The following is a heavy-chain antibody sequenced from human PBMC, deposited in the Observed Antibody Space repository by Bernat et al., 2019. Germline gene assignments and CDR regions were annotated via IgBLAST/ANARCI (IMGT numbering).Heavy chain of an antibody. V-gene: IGHV3-74*01. D-gene: IGHD6-6*01. J-gene: IGHJ4*02. CDR3: AKAEYSSSSRHFDY. CDR1: GLTFSSYW. Sequence: EVQLVESGGGLVQPGGSLRLSCAASGLTFSSYWMHWVRQAPGKGLVWVSRVNRDGSSTSYADSVKGRFTISRDNAKNTLFLQMNSLRAEDTAVYYCAKAEYSSSSRHFDYWGQGTLVTVSS. CDR2: VNRDGSST.